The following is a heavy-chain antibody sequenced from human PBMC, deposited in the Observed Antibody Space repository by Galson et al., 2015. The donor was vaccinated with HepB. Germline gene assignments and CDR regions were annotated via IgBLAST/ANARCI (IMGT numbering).Heavy chain of an antibody. J-gene: IGHJ5*02. V-gene: IGHV3-11*01. D-gene: IGHD6-25*01. CDR1: GVSGVTFSDYF. Sequence: SLRLSCAASGVSGVTFSDYFMSWIRQAPGKGLEWVSYISDSGSMIYYADSVKGRFTISRDNAKNSLYLQMNSLRVEDTAVYYCVRTALGWFDPWGQGTLVTVSS. CDR3: VRTALGWFDP. CDR2: ISDSGSMI.